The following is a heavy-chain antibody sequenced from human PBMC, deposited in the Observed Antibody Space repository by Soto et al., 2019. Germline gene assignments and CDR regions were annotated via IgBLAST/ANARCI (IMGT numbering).Heavy chain of an antibody. CDR2: IYWDDDK. D-gene: IGHD2-21*02. CDR3: AHSTAVVTRYWYFDL. J-gene: IGHJ2*01. V-gene: IGHV2-5*02. Sequence: QITLKESGPTLVKPTQTLTLTCTFSGFSLSTSGVGVGWIRQPQGKALEWLALIYWDDDKRYSPSLKSRLTITKDTSKNHVVLTMTNMDPVDTATYYCAHSTAVVTRYWYFDLWGRGTLVTVSS. CDR1: GFSLSTSGVG.